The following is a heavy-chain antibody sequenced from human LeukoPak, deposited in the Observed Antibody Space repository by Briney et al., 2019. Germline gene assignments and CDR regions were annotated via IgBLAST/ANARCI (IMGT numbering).Heavy chain of an antibody. J-gene: IGHJ4*02. CDR3: ARENSGYYDY. CDR1: GYTFTGYY. CDR2: INSNSGGT. V-gene: IGHV1-2*02. D-gene: IGHD3-22*01. Sequence: ASVKVSCKASGYTFTGYYIHWVRQAPGQGLEWMGWINSNSGGTHYAQKFQGRVTMTRDTSISTACMELSSLKSDDTAVYYCARENSGYYDYWGQGTLVTVSS.